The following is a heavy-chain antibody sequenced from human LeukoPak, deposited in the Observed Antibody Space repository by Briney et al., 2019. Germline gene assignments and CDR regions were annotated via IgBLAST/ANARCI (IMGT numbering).Heavy chain of an antibody. J-gene: IGHJ4*02. D-gene: IGHD5-18*01. CDR3: ATVDTAMPYYFDY. V-gene: IGHV4-31*03. CDR2: IYYSGST. Sequence: SETLSLTCTVSGGSISSGGYYWSWIRQHPGKGLEWIGYIYYSGSTYYNPSLKSRVTISVDTSKNRFSLKLSSVTAADTAVYYCATVDTAMPYYFDYWGQGTLVTVSS. CDR1: GGSISSGGYY.